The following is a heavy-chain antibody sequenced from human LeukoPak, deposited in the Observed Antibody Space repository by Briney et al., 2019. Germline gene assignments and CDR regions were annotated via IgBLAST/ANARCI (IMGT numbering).Heavy chain of an antibody. Sequence: GGSLRLSCAASGFTFSSYWMSWVRQAPGKGLEWVAVISYDGSNKYYADSVKGRFTISRDNSKNTLYLQMNSLRAEDTAVYYCAKSLSSGWYWRYYYYYYYMDVWGKGTTVTVSS. CDR3: AKSLSSGWYWRYYYYYYYMDV. J-gene: IGHJ6*03. D-gene: IGHD6-19*01. V-gene: IGHV3-30*18. CDR1: GFTFSSYW. CDR2: ISYDGSNK.